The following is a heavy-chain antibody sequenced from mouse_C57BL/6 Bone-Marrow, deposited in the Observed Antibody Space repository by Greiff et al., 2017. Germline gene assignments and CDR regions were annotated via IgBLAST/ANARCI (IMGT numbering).Heavy chain of an antibody. CDR3: CRNNYGSSYLFAY. Sequence: VQLQQSGPGLVQPSQSLSITCPVSGFSLTSYGVHWVRQSPGKGLEWLGVIWSGGSTDYNAAFISRLSISKDNSKSQDFFKMNSLQADDTALYYCCRNNYGSSYLFAYWGQGTLVTVSA. D-gene: IGHD1-1*01. V-gene: IGHV2-2*01. CDR2: IWSGGST. J-gene: IGHJ3*01. CDR1: GFSLTSYG.